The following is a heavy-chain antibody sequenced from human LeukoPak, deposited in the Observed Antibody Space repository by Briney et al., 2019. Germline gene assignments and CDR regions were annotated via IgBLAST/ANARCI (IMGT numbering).Heavy chain of an antibody. CDR2: ISGSGGST. J-gene: IGHJ4*02. D-gene: IGHD3-10*01. Sequence: GGSLRLSCAASGFTFSSYAMSWVRQAPGKGLEWVSAISGSGGSTYYADSVKGRFTISRDNSKNTLYPQMNSLRAEDTAVYYCAKEVYYYGSGSYYNAIDYWGQGTLVTVSS. V-gene: IGHV3-23*01. CDR3: AKEVYYYGSGSYYNAIDY. CDR1: GFTFSSYA.